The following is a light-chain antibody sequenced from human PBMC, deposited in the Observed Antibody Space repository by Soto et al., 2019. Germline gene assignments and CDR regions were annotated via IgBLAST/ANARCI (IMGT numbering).Light chain of an antibody. CDR2: AAS. CDR1: QSISSW. J-gene: IGKJ5*01. CDR3: QQSYSNPIT. Sequence: DIQMTQSPSTLSASVGDRVTITCLASQSISSWLAWYQQKPGEAPKLLIYAASNLHSGVPSRFSGSGSGTDFTLTISSLQPEDFATYYCQQSYSNPITFGQGTRLEIK. V-gene: IGKV1-39*01.